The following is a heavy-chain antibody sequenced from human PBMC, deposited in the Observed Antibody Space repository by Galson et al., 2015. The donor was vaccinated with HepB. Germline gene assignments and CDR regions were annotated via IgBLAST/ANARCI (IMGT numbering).Heavy chain of an antibody. CDR1: EFSFSTFT. D-gene: IGHD3-3*01. CDR3: ARNRRTSYDFCYLDL. Sequence: SLRLSCAASEFSFSTFTMNWVRQAPGKSLEWVSSIRGSGRYIYYADSVKGRFTISRDNAKNSVYLQMNSLRAEDTAVYYCARNRRTSYDFCYLDLWGQGTLLTVSS. CDR2: IRGSGRYI. V-gene: IGHV3-21*01. J-gene: IGHJ4*02.